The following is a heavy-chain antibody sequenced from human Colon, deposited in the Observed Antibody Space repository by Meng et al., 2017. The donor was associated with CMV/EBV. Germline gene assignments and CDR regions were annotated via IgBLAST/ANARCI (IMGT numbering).Heavy chain of an antibody. J-gene: IGHJ4*02. CDR3: ARELARGGY. Sequence: GQLVESGAEGQKPGAAGKVACKTSGYTFTNFGISWVRQAPGQGLEWMAYISPYNGDTNYAQRFQGRVALTTDTSTSTVYMELGSLTSDDTAMYYCARELARGGYWGQGTLVTVSS. V-gene: IGHV1-18*01. CDR2: ISPYNGDT. CDR1: GYTFTNFG.